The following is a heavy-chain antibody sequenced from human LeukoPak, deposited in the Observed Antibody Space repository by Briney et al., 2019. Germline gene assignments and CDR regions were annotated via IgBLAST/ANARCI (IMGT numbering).Heavy chain of an antibody. CDR1: GGSISSYY. CDR2: IYYSGST. V-gene: IGHV4-39*01. Sequence: SETLSLTCTVSGGSISSYYWGWIRQPPGKGLEWIGTIYYSGSTYYSPSLKSRVTISVDTSRNEFSLRLTSVTAADTAMYYCARHSAIVGAPHFDYWGQGTLVTVSS. J-gene: IGHJ4*02. D-gene: IGHD1-26*01. CDR3: ARHSAIVGAPHFDY.